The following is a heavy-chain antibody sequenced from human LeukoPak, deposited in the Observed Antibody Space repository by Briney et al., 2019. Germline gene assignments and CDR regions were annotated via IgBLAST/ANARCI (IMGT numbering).Heavy chain of an antibody. V-gene: IGHV3-21*01. CDR2: IISSSSYI. CDR1: GFTFCSYR. Sequence: GGSLRLSGAASGFTFCSYRMNWVLQALGEGLVWFSSIISSSSYIYYADSVEGRFTLSRDNAQNSLYLQMNSLRAEDTAVYYCARRYYTDYYFDYWGQGTLVTVSS. D-gene: IGHD1-26*01. CDR3: ARRYYTDYYFDY. J-gene: IGHJ4*02.